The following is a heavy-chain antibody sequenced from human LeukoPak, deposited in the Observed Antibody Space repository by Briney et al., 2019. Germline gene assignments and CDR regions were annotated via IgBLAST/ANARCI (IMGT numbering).Heavy chain of an antibody. Sequence: GGSLRLSCAASGFTFSSSAMSWVRQAPGKGLEWVAAISDTGRLSYCADSVNGRFTISRDNSKNTLSLQMNSLRAADTAVYYCAKSLHLYLRSGSFDYWGQGTLVTVSS. CDR1: GFTFSSSA. V-gene: IGHV3-23*01. CDR2: ISDTGRLS. J-gene: IGHJ4*02. CDR3: AKSLHLYLRSGSFDY. D-gene: IGHD3-10*01.